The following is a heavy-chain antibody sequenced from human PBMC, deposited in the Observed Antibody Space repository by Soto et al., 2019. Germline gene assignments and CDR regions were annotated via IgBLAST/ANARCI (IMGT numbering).Heavy chain of an antibody. Sequence: PSETLSLTCTVSGGSISSYYWSWIQQPPGKGLEWIGYIYYSGSTNYNPSLKSRVTISVDTSKNQFSLKLSSVTAADTAVYYCARVYGDYLDYWGQGTLVTVSS. CDR3: ARVYGDYLDY. CDR2: IYYSGST. D-gene: IGHD4-17*01. J-gene: IGHJ4*02. V-gene: IGHV4-59*01. CDR1: GGSISSYY.